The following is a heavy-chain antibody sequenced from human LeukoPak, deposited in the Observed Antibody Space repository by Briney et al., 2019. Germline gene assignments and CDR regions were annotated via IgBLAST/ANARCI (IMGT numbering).Heavy chain of an antibody. CDR2: IYYSGST. CDR3: ARYSSVAGTFDY. Sequence: SETLSLTCTVSGDSFSSGYWGWIRQPPGKGLEWIGSIYYSGSTYYNPSLKSRVTISVDTSKNQFSLKLSSVTAADTAVYYCARYSSVAGTFDYWGQGTLVTVSS. J-gene: IGHJ4*02. V-gene: IGHV4-39*07. CDR1: GDSFSSGY. D-gene: IGHD6-19*01.